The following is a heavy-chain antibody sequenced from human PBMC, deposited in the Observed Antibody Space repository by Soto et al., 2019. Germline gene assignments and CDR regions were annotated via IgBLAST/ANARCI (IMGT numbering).Heavy chain of an antibody. CDR3: ARDQTVTTDYYYYMDV. J-gene: IGHJ6*03. CDR1: GYTFTSYA. D-gene: IGHD4-17*01. V-gene: IGHV1-3*01. CDR2: INAGNGNT. Sequence: ASVKVSCKASGYTFTSYAMHWVRQAPGQRLEWMGWINAGNGNTKYSQKFQGRVTITRDTSASTAYMELSSLRSEDTAVYYCARDQTVTTDYYYYMDVWGKGTTVTVS.